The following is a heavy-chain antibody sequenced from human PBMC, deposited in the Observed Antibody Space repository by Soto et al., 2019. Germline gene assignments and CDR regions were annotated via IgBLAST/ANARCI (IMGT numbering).Heavy chain of an antibody. CDR1: VDSMISGDFY. CDR3: ARHSLALRKNNWFDP. V-gene: IGHV4-39*01. Sequence: SETLSLTCTVSVDSMISGDFYWCCFLQPPGKGLELIVSIFYLGSSYYNPSLKSRVTMSVDTSKNQFSLRLRSVTAADTALYFCARHSLALRKNNWFDPWGQGIMVTVSS. D-gene: IGHD3-3*02. J-gene: IGHJ5*02. CDR2: IFYLGSS.